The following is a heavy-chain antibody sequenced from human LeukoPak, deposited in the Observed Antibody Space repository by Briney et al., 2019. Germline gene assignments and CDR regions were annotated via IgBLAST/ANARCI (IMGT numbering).Heavy chain of an antibody. CDR2: IYTCGST. V-gene: IGHV4-4*07. CDR3: AGLNYYGSGSYYPYYYYYMDV. CDR1: GGSISSYY. D-gene: IGHD3-10*01. Sequence: SETLSLTCTVSGGSISSYYGSWIRQPAGKGLEWIGRIYTCGSTNYNPPLKGRVTMSVDTSKNQFSLKLSSVTAADTAVYYCAGLNYYGSGSYYPYYYYYMDVWGKGTTVTISS. J-gene: IGHJ6*03.